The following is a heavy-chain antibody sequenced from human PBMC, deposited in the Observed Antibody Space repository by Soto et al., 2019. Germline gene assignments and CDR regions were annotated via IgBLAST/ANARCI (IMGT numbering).Heavy chain of an antibody. CDR1: GGTFSSYA. D-gene: IGHD2-15*01. CDR3: ARYCSGGSCYGVSFDI. J-gene: IGHJ3*02. CDR2: IIPIFGTA. Sequence: QVQLVQSGAEVKKPGSSVKVSCKASGGTFSSYAISWVRQAPGQGLEWMGGIIPIFGTANYAQKFQGRVTITADESTSTAYMELSSLRSEDTAVYDCARYCSGGSCYGVSFDIWGQGTMVTVSS. V-gene: IGHV1-69*01.